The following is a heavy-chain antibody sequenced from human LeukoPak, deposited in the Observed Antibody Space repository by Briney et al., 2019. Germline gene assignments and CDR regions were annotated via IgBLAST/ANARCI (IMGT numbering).Heavy chain of an antibody. Sequence: PGGSLRLSCVASGVTLSNYAMSWARQAPGKGLEWVSGISSSGSGGNTYYADSVKGRFTISRDNSKNTLYLQMNSLRAEDTAVYYCAKDQAWASSGWSNGMDVWGQGTTVTVSS. CDR2: ISSSGSGGNT. D-gene: IGHD6-19*01. V-gene: IGHV3-23*01. CDR3: AKDQAWASSGWSNGMDV. CDR1: GVTLSNYA. J-gene: IGHJ6*02.